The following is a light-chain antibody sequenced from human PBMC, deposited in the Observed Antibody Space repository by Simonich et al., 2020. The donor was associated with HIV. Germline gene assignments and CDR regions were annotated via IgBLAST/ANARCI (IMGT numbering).Light chain of an antibody. CDR3: GTWDSSLGAVV. Sequence: IRTKFYNHYVHWYHQRPSTAPNLLHYDNNNGPSVIPDRFSGSTSGPSATLAITGLQTGDEADYYCGTWDSSLGAVVFGGGTKLTVL. CDR2: DNN. J-gene: IGLJ2*01. CDR1: RTKFYNHY. V-gene: IGLV1-51*01.